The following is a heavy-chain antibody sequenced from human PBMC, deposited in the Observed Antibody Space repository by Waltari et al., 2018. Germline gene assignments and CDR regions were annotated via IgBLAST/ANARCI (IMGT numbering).Heavy chain of an antibody. D-gene: IGHD1-7*01. V-gene: IGHV1-69-2*01. CDR2: VVRGGGEA. J-gene: IGHJ4*02. CDR1: GYTFTDYY. Sequence: EVQLVQSGAEVKKPGATVKISCKVSGYTFTDYYMHWVQQAPGKGLGWIGLVVRGGGEAVSAGKFQGRVTITADTSTDTAYIELSSLRAEDAAVYYCATVGGTTSHPEGSLDYWGQGTLVTVSS. CDR3: ATVGGTTSHPEGSLDY.